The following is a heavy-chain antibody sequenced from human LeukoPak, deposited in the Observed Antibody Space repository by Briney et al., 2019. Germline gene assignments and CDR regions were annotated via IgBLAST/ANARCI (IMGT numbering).Heavy chain of an antibody. CDR1: GFTFSSYG. Sequence: GGSLRLSCAASGFTFSSYGMHWVRQAPGKGLEWVAVISYDGSNKYYADSVKGRFTISRDNSKNTLYLQMNSLRAEDTAVYYCAKDRLLWFGELSGWWGQGTLVTVSS. CDR2: ISYDGSNK. J-gene: IGHJ4*02. CDR3: AKDRLLWFGELSGW. D-gene: IGHD3-10*01. V-gene: IGHV3-30*18.